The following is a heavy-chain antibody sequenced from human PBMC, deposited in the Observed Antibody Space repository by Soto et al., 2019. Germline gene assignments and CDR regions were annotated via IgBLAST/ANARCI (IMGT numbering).Heavy chain of an antibody. V-gene: IGHV3-30*18. CDR1: GFTFSSYG. Sequence: QVQLVESGGGVVQPGRSLRLSCAASGFTFSSYGMHWFRQAPGQGLEWVAVISYDGSNKYYADSVKGRFTISRDNSKNTLYLQMNSLRAEDTAVYYCAKDTSMVAYYYYGGMDVWGQGTTVTVSS. CDR2: ISYDGSNK. CDR3: AKDTSMVAYYYYGGMDV. D-gene: IGHD5-18*01. J-gene: IGHJ6*02.